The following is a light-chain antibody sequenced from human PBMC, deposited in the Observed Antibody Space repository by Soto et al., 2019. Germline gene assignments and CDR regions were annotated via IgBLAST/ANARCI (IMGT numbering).Light chain of an antibody. J-gene: IGKJ1*01. Sequence: IQMTQSPSTLSGSVGDRVTITCRASQTISSWLAWYQQKPGKAPNLLIYAASNLQTGVPSRFSGSGSGTDFTLTISSLQPEDFATYYCLHDHNYPRTFGQGTKVDI. V-gene: IGKV1-6*01. CDR1: QTISSW. CDR2: AAS. CDR3: LHDHNYPRT.